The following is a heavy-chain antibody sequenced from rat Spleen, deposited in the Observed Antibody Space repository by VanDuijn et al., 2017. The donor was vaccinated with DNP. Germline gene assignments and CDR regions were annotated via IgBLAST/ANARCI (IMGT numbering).Heavy chain of an antibody. CDR1: GFTFSDHD. Sequence: EVQLVESGGGLVQPGRSLKLSCAAAGFTFSDHDMAWVRQAPAKGLEWVASITYEGSSTYYGDSVKGRFTMSRDNANSTLYLQMDSLRSEDTATYYCATQTLNSYWGQGVMVTVSS. J-gene: IGHJ2*01. D-gene: IGHD1-11*01. CDR2: ITYEGSST. CDR3: ATQTLNSY. V-gene: IGHV5-22*01.